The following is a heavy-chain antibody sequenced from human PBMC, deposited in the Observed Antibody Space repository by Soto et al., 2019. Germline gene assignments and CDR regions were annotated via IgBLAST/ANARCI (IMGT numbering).Heavy chain of an antibody. CDR1: GGSIRGSY. V-gene: IGHV4-59*01. Sequence: PSETLSLTCSVSGGSIRGSYCSWIRQPPEKGLEWIASISYTGSATHNPSLKSRVPVSVDTTENQCSLKLTSVTAADTATYYCATGGGWLQNSNLRGLYFDYWGQGALVTVSS. CDR2: ISYTGSA. D-gene: IGHD6-19*01. CDR3: ATGGGWLQNSNLRGLYFDY. J-gene: IGHJ4*02.